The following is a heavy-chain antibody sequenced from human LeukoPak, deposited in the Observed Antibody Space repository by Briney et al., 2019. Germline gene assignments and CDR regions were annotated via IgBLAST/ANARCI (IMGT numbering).Heavy chain of an antibody. V-gene: IGHV1-8*01. CDR3: ARAYCSGSGCYTYWAVDY. Sequence: ASVKVSCKASGSTFTSYDITWVRQATGQGLEWMGWMKPNSGNTGQAQKFQGRFTMTRDTSISTAYMELSRLRVEDTAVYYCARAYCSGSGCYTYWAVDYWGEGTRVTVS. CDR2: MKPNSGNT. D-gene: IGHD2-2*02. J-gene: IGHJ4*02. CDR1: GSTFTSYD.